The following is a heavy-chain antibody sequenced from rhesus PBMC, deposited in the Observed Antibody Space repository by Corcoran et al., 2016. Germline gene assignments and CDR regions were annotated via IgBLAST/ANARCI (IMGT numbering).Heavy chain of an antibody. V-gene: IGHV4-76*01. CDR1: GGSISSGYD. J-gene: IGHJ4*01. CDR3: ARHTVAAGYYFDY. D-gene: IGHD4-29*01. CDR2: IYGSSGST. Sequence: QVQLQESGPGVVKPSETLSLTCAVSGGSISSGYDWSWIRQPPGKGLEWIGYIYGSSGSTNYNPSLKTRVTSTKDASKTRFSLKLSSMAAADPAVYYCARHTVAAGYYFDYWGQGVLVTVSS.